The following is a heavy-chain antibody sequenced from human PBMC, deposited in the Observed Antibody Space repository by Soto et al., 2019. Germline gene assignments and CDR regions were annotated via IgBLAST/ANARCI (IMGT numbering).Heavy chain of an antibody. D-gene: IGHD4-17*01. Sequence: QVQLQESGPGLVKPSETLSLTCTVSGGSVSSGSYYWSWIRQPPGKGLEWIGYIYYSGSTKYNPSLTSRVIISVDTSKNQFSLKLSSVTAADTAVYYCAREVDYGENWFDPCGQGTLGTVSS. J-gene: IGHJ5*02. CDR1: GGSVSSGSYY. CDR3: AREVDYGENWFDP. V-gene: IGHV4-61*01. CDR2: IYYSGST.